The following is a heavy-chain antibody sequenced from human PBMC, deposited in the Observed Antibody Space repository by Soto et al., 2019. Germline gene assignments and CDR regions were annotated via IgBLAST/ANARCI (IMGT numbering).Heavy chain of an antibody. CDR1: GGSISSGGYY. J-gene: IGHJ5*02. CDR2: IYYSGST. CDR3: ARRSPSVTPHLGFDP. V-gene: IGHV4-31*03. Sequence: SETLSLTCTVSGGSISSGGYYWSWIRQHPGKGLEWIGYIYYSGSTNYNPSLKSRVTISVDTSKNQFSLKLSSVTAADTAVYYCARRSPSVTPHLGFDPWGQGTLVTVSS. D-gene: IGHD4-17*01.